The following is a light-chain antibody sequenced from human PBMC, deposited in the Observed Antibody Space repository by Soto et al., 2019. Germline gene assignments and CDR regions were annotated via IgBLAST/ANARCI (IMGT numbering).Light chain of an antibody. CDR2: DAS. V-gene: IGKV3-15*01. J-gene: IGKJ1*01. CDR1: ESVSSN. CDR3: QQYNNWPPGRT. Sequence: EIVITQSPVTLSLSPGERATLSCRASESVSSNLAWYQQKPGQAPRLLIYDASTRATGIPARFSGSGSGTEFTLTISSLQSEDIAVYYCQQYNNWPPGRTFGQGTKVEIK.